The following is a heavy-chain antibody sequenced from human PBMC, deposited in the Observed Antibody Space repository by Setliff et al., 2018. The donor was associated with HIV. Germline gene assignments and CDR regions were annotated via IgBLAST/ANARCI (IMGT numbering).Heavy chain of an antibody. CDR2: IKQDGSKA. D-gene: IGHD3-22*01. J-gene: IGHJ4*02. CDR3: AKDRYYDSSGSPFDY. V-gene: IGHV3-7*01. CDR1: GFTFSSYW. Sequence: PGGSLRLSCAASGFTFSSYWMSWVRQAPGKGLEWVADIKQDGSKAYYMDSVKGRFTISRDNPKNSLYLQMTSLRAEDTAVYYCAKDRYYDSSGSPFDYWGQGTLVTVSS.